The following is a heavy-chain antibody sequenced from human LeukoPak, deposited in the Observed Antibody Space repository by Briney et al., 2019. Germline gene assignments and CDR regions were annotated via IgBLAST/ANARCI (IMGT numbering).Heavy chain of an antibody. D-gene: IGHD3-10*01. CDR2: ISGSGGST. Sequence: GGSLRLSCAASGFTFNNDAMRWVRQAPGKGLEWVSAISGSGGSTYYADSVKGRFTISRDNSKNTLYLQMNSLRAEDTAVYYCAKARIWFGVFDYWGQGTLVTVPS. CDR1: GFTFNNDA. J-gene: IGHJ4*02. CDR3: AKARIWFGVFDY. V-gene: IGHV3-23*01.